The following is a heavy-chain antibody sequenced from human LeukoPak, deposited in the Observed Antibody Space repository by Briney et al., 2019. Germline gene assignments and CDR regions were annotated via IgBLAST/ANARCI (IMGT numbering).Heavy chain of an antibody. J-gene: IGHJ4*02. CDR2: INPNSGGT. CDR3: ARDPRYDYVWGSYRFFDY. Sequence: GASVKVSCKVSGYTLTELSMHWVRQAPGQGLEWMGWINPNSGGTNYAQKFQGRVTMTRDTSISTAYMELSRLRSDDTAVYYCARDPRYDYVWGSYRFFDYWGQGTLVTVSS. V-gene: IGHV1-2*02. CDR1: GYTLTELS. D-gene: IGHD3-16*02.